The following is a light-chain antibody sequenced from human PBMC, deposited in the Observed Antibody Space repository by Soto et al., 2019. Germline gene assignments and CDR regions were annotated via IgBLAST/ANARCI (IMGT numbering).Light chain of an antibody. CDR3: CSYAGNYILV. CDR1: SSDVGAYNY. Sequence: QSVLTHPRSVSGSPGQSVTISCSGTSSDVGAYNYVSWYQHHPGKAPKVMIYDVNKRPSGVPDRFSGSKSGNTASLTISGLQAEDEADYYCCSYAGNYILVFGGGTKLTVL. V-gene: IGLV2-11*01. CDR2: DVN. J-gene: IGLJ2*01.